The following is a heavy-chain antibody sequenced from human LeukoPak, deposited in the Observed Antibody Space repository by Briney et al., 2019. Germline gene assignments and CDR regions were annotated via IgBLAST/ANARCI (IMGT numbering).Heavy chain of an antibody. V-gene: IGHV1-69*06. J-gene: IGHJ4*02. Sequence: GASVKVSCKASGGTFSSYAISWVRQAPGQGLEWMGGIIPIFGTANYAQKFQGRVTITADKSTSTAYMELSSLRSEDTDVYYCATLPTTMGGYFDYWGQGTLVTVSS. D-gene: IGHD3-10*01. CDR2: IIPIFGTA. CDR1: GGTFSSYA. CDR3: ATLPTTMGGYFDY.